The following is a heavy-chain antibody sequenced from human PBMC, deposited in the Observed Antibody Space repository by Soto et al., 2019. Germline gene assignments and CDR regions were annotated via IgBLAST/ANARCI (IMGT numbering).Heavy chain of an antibody. CDR1: GGSISSSSYY. D-gene: IGHD6-19*01. V-gene: IGHV4-39*01. CDR3: ASQGEQWLVPNIIDY. J-gene: IGHJ4*02. Sequence: SEPLSLTCTVSGGSISSSSYYWGWIRQPPGKGLEWIGSIYYSGSTYYNPSLKSRVTISVDTSKNQFSLKLSSVTAADTAVYYCASQGEQWLVPNIIDYWGQGTLVTVSS. CDR2: IYYSGST.